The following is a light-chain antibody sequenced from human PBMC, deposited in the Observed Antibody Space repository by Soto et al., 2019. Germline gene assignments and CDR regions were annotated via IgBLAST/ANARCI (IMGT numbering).Light chain of an antibody. V-gene: IGKV1-5*01. Sequence: IHMTHSPSTLSASVLYRVTITCLASQSISSWLAWYQQKPGKAPKLLIYDASALPRGVPSRFSGSGSGTKFTLTIASLQPDDFATYYCQQYETFSGTFGPGTKVDIK. J-gene: IGKJ1*01. CDR2: DAS. CDR1: QSISSW. CDR3: QQYETFSGT.